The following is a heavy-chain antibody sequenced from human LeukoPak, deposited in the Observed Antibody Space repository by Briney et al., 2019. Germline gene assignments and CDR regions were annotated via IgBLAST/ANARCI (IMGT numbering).Heavy chain of an antibody. D-gene: IGHD1-7*01. V-gene: IGHV3-23*01. Sequence: GGSLRLSCAASGFTFSSYAMSWVRQAPGKGLEWVSAISGSGGSTYYADSVKGRFTISRDNPKNTLYLQMNSLRAEDTAVYYCANAWNYVGRWDWFDPWGQGALVTVSS. J-gene: IGHJ5*02. CDR1: GFTFSSYA. CDR2: ISGSGGST. CDR3: ANAWNYVGRWDWFDP.